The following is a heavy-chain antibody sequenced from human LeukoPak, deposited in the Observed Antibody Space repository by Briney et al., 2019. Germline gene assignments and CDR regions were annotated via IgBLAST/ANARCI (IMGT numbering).Heavy chain of an antibody. CDR3: ARNHFNQNVFDI. CDR1: GFTFSSYA. J-gene: IGHJ3*02. V-gene: IGHV3-30*10. Sequence: GGSLRLSCAASGFTFSSYAIHWVRQAPGKGLEWVAIVSYGENPYAYTDSVQGRITISRDDSQSTVHLQMNSLRPEDTAVYFCARNHFNQNVFDIWGQGTMVTVSS. CDR2: VSYGENPY. D-gene: IGHD1-14*01.